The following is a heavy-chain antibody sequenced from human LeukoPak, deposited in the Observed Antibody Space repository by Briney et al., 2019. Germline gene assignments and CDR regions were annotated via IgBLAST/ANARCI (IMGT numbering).Heavy chain of an antibody. CDR3: ARAGRFGESFRDYYYYIDV. CDR1: EFSVGSNY. D-gene: IGHD3-10*01. V-gene: IGHV3-66*01. CDR2: IYSGGST. J-gene: IGHJ6*03. Sequence: GGSLRLSCAASEFSVGSNYMTWVRQAPGKGLEWVSLIYSGGSTYYADSVKGRFTISRDNAKNSLYLQMNSLRAEDTAVYFCARAGRFGESFRDYYYYIDVWGKGTTVTVSS.